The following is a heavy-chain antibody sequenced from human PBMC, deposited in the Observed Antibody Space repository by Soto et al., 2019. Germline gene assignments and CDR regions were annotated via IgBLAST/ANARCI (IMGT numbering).Heavy chain of an antibody. J-gene: IGHJ6*02. CDR2: IYPFDSDV. CDR1: GYTFTNYW. D-gene: IGHD3-16*01. V-gene: IGHV5-51*01. CDR3: AKTSFVGRSYYSGMDV. Sequence: GESLKISCRGSGYTFTNYWIAWVRQMPGKGLEWMGIIYPFDSDVKYSPSFQCQVTISADRSINTAYLQWSSLKASDTAMYYCAKTSFVGRSYYSGMDVWGQGTTVTVSS.